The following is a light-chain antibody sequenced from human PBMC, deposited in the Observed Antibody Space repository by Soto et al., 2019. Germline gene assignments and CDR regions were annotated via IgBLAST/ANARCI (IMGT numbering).Light chain of an antibody. V-gene: IGLV1-40*01. Sequence: QSVLTQPPSVSGAPGQRVTISCTGSSSNIGAGYDVHWYQQLPGTAPKLLIYDNINRPSGVPDRFYGSKSGTSASLAITGLQAEDEADYYCQSYDSSLSKRVFGGGTKLTVL. CDR2: DNI. J-gene: IGLJ2*01. CDR3: QSYDSSLSKRV. CDR1: SSNIGAGYD.